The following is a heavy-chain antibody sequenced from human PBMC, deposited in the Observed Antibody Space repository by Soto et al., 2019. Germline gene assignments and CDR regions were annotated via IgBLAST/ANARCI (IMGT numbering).Heavy chain of an antibody. V-gene: IGHV1-69*13. CDR2: IIAIFGTA. CDR3: ARVSEAYCGGDCSSWFDY. CDR1: GYTFTVYA. D-gene: IGHD2-21*02. Sequence: ASVKVSCTTSGYTFTVYAMHWVRQAPGQRLEWMGGIIAIFGTANYSQKFQGRVTITADESTSTAYMELSSLRSEDTAVYYCARVSEAYCGGDCSSWFDYWGQGTLVTVSS. J-gene: IGHJ4*02.